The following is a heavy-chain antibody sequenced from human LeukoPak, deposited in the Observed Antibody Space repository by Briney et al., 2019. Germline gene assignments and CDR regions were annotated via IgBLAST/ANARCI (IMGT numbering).Heavy chain of an antibody. CDR2: ISYDGSNK. D-gene: IGHD2-2*01. V-gene: IGHV3-30*03. J-gene: IGHJ6*02. CDR1: GFTFSSYG. CDR3: ARGEPIDIVVPYYYGMDV. Sequence: GGSLRLSCAASGFTFSSYGMHWVRQAPGKGLEWVAVISYDGSNKYYADSVKGRFTISRDNAKNSLYLQMNSLRAEDTAVYYCARGEPIDIVVPYYYGMDVWGQGTTVTVSS.